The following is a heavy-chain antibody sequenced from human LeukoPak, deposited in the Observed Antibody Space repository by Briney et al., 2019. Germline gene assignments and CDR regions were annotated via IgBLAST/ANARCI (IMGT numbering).Heavy chain of an antibody. J-gene: IGHJ4*02. V-gene: IGHV4-59*08. CDR1: GDSVTSSY. CDR3: ARLDCLVEGCYNH. CDR2: VSSDGTT. Sequence: PSETQSLTCSVSGDSVTSSYWNWIRQPPGKGLEWIGYVSSDGTTNYTPSLRSRLIMSVDTAKNDISLILTSVTAADTAIYYCARLDCLVEGCYNHWGRGTLVTVSS. D-gene: IGHD2-15*01.